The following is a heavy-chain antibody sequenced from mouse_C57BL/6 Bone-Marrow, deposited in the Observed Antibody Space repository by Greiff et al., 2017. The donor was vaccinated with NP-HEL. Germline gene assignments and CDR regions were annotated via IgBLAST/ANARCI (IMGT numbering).Heavy chain of an antibody. CDR1: GFSLTSYG. CDR3: AKTDYSNLLYFDV. Sequence: QVQLQQSGPGLVQPSQSLSITCTVSGFSLTSYGVHWVRQSPGKGLEWLGVIWRGGSTDYNAAFMSILSITKDNSKSQVFFKMNSLHADDTAIYYCAKTDYSNLLYFDVWGTGTTVTVSS. J-gene: IGHJ1*03. D-gene: IGHD2-5*01. V-gene: IGHV2-5*01. CDR2: IWRGGST.